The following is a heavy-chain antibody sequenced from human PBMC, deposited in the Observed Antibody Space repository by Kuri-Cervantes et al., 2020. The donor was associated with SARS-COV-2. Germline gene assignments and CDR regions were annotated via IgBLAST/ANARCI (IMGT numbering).Heavy chain of an antibody. CDR2: IKKDGSEK. CDR3: AREQWLELDAFDI. V-gene: IGHV3-7*01. CDR1: ESTFSSYA. D-gene: IGHD6-19*01. J-gene: IGHJ3*02. Sequence: GESLKISCAASESTFSSYAMHWVRQAPGKGLEWVANIKKDGSEKYYVDSVKGRFTISRDNAKNSLYLQMNSLRAEDTAVYYCAREQWLELDAFDIWGQGTMVTVSS.